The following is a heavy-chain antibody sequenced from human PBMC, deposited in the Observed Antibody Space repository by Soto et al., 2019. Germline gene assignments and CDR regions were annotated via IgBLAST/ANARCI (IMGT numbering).Heavy chain of an antibody. CDR1: GGSISSSSYY. V-gene: IGHV4-39*01. J-gene: IGHJ5*02. CDR3: ARHHLGIVGATTPPHYNWFDP. Sequence: PSETLSLTCTVSGGSISSSSYYWGWIRQPPGKGLEWIGSIYYSGSTYYNPSLKSRVTISVDTSKNQFSLKLSSVTAAGTAVYYCARHHLGIVGATTPPHYNWFDPWGQGTLVTVSS. D-gene: IGHD1-26*01. CDR2: IYYSGST.